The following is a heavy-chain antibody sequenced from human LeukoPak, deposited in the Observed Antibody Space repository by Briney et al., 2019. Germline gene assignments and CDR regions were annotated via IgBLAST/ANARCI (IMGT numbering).Heavy chain of an antibody. CDR1: GYTFTGYY. Sequence: ASVKVSCKASGYTFTGYYMHWVRQAPGQGLEWMGWINPNSGGTNYAQKFQGRVTMTRDTSISTAYMELSRLRSDDTAVYYCARGRLRKHADPYYDILTGYYNNYYYGMDVWGQGTTVTVSS. D-gene: IGHD3-9*01. V-gene: IGHV1-2*02. J-gene: IGHJ6*02. CDR2: INPNSGGT. CDR3: ARGRLRKHADPYYDILTGYYNNYYYGMDV.